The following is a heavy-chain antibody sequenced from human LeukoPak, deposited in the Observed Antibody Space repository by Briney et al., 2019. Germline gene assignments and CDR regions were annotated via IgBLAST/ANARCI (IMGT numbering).Heavy chain of an antibody. Sequence: GESLKISCKGSGYNFGSYWIAWVRQMPGKGLEWMGIIYPGDSDTRYSPSFQGQVTISADKPISTAYLQWSSLKASDTAMYYCATHGGGAPPPTYDAFDIWGQGTMVTVPS. CDR1: GYNFGSYW. CDR2: IYPGDSDT. CDR3: ATHGGGAPPPTYDAFDI. D-gene: IGHD3-16*01. V-gene: IGHV5-51*04. J-gene: IGHJ3*02.